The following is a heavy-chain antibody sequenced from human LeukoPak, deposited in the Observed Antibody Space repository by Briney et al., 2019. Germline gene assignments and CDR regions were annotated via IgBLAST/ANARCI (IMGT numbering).Heavy chain of an antibody. Sequence: SETLSLTCTVSGGSINSHSYYWGWIRQPPGKGLEWIGSVYYDGTSYSNPSLQRRAAVFVDTSRDQFSLDLSLVTAADTALYYCVRHISTNTGYFDSCGQGTLVSVSS. CDR3: VRHISTNTGYFDS. J-gene: IGHJ4*02. V-gene: IGHV4-39*01. CDR1: GGSINSHSYY. D-gene: IGHD5-24*01. CDR2: VYYDGTS.